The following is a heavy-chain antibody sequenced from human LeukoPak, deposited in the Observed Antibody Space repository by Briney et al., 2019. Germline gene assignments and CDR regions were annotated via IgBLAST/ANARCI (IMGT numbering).Heavy chain of an antibody. Sequence: GGSLRLSCTASGFTLGDYAMSWFRQAPGKGLEGVGFIRSKAYGGKKEYAASVKGRFTISRNDSKSIAYLQMNSLKTEDTAVYYCTSHYGSGSYIFDYWGQGTLVTVSS. V-gene: IGHV3-49*03. D-gene: IGHD3-10*01. CDR3: TSHYGSGSYIFDY. CDR1: GFTLGDYA. CDR2: IRSKAYGGKK. J-gene: IGHJ4*02.